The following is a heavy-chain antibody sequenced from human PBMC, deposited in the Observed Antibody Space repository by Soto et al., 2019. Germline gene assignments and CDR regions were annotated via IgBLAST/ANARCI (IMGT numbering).Heavy chain of an antibody. V-gene: IGHV4-34*01. D-gene: IGHD5-12*01. Sequence: SETLSLTCAVYGGSFSGYYWSWIRQPPGKGLEWIGEINHSGSTNYNPSLKSRVTISVDTSKNQFSLKLSSVTAADTAVYYCARGGQVATSHNHGRHWGQGTLVTVS. CDR1: GGSFSGYY. CDR2: INHSGST. J-gene: IGHJ4*02. CDR3: ARGGQVATSHNHGRH.